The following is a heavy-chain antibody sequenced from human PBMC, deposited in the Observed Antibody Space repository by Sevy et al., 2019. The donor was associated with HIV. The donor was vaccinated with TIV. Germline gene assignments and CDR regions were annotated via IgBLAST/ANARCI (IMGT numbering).Heavy chain of an antibody. CDR1: GYSISSGYY. D-gene: IGHD2-2*01. CDR2: IYHSGST. J-gene: IGHJ5*02. Sequence: SESLSLTCAVSGYSISSGYYWGWIRQPPGKGLEWIGSIYHSGSTYYNPSLKSRVTISVDTSKNQFSLKLSSVTAADTAAYHCARADPIVVAAAAKGGWFDPWGQGTTVTVSS. CDR3: ARADPIVVAAAAKGGWFDP. V-gene: IGHV4-38-2*01.